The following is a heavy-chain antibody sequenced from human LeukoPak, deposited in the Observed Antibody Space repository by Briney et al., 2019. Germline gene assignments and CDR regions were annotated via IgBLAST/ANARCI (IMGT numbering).Heavy chain of an antibody. D-gene: IGHD1/OR15-1a*01. Sequence: PSETLSLTCAVYGGSFSGYYWSWIRQPPGKGLEWIGEINHSGSTNYNPSLKSRVTISVDTSNNQFSLRLSAMTAADTAVYFCARGHLSATRNYYLDLWGQGSLVTVSS. CDR2: INHSGST. V-gene: IGHV4-34*01. J-gene: IGHJ4*02. CDR3: ARGHLSATRNYYLDL. CDR1: GGSFSGYY.